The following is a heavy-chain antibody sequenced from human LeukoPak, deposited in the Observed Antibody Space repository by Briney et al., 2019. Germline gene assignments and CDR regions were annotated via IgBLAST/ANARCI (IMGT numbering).Heavy chain of an antibody. V-gene: IGHV3-23*01. Sequence: PGGSLRLSCAASGFSFCSYGMGWGRQAPGKGLEWVSAISGSGDRTYYADPVKGRFTVSRDTSKNTQFLQMNSLRADDTAVYYCAKVLRGVVVPYFDFWGQGTLVTVSS. CDR1: GFSFCSYG. D-gene: IGHD3-10*01. J-gene: IGHJ4*02. CDR3: AKVLRGVVVPYFDF. CDR2: ISGSGDRT.